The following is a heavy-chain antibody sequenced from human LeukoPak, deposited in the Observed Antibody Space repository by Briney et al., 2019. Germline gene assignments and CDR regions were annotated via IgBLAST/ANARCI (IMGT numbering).Heavy chain of an antibody. CDR2: IHYGGST. CDR1: GGSISSGGYY. Sequence: SETLSLTCTISGGSISSGGYYWSWIRQHPGKGLEWIGYIHYGGSTYYNPSLKSRVTISIDTSKNQFSLQLSSVTAADTAVYYCARAGGGAYCGGDRYFDYWGQGTLVTVSS. J-gene: IGHJ4*02. D-gene: IGHD2-21*02. CDR3: ARAGGGAYCGGDRYFDY. V-gene: IGHV4-31*03.